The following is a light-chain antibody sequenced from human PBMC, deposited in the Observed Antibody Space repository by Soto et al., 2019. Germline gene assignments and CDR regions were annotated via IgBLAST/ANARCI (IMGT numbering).Light chain of an antibody. Sequence: QSALTQPASVSGSPGQSITMSCTGTSSDVGGSNYVSWYQQHPGKAPKLMIYDVSNRPSGVSNRFSGSKSGNTASLTISGLQAEDEADYYCSSYTSSSSYVFGTGTKVTDL. CDR3: SSYTSSSSYV. CDR1: SSDVGGSNY. CDR2: DVS. V-gene: IGLV2-14*01. J-gene: IGLJ1*01.